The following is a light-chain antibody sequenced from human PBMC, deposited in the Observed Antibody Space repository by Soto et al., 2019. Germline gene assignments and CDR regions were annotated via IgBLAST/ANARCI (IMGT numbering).Light chain of an antibody. CDR2: DAT. CDR1: QSISKY. CDR3: QERSHWPSLT. Sequence: VLTQSPATLSLSPGEGASLSCRASQSISKYLAWYQQKPGQAPRLLISDATNRATGIPARFSGSGYGTDFTLTISSLEPEDFAVYFCQERSHWPSLTFGGGTKVEI. V-gene: IGKV3-11*01. J-gene: IGKJ4*01.